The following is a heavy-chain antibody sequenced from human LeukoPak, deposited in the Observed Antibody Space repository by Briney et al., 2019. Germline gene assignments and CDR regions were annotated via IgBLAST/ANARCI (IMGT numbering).Heavy chain of an antibody. CDR1: GFTFSNHA. J-gene: IGHJ4*02. V-gene: IGHV3-23*01. Sequence: PGGSLRLSCAASGFTFSNHAMSWVRQAPGKGLEWVSTISGTGGNTYYADSVKGRFTISRDNSKNTLYLQMNSLRAEDTAVYYCAKLRGTTMTTVDYWGQGTLVTVSS. CDR2: ISGTGGNT. CDR3: AKLRGTTMTTVDY. D-gene: IGHD4-17*01.